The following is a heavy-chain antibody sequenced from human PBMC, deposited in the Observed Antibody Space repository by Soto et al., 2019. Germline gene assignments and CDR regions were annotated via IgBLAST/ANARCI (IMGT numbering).Heavy chain of an antibody. CDR1: GGSIRSEDYY. CDR3: ARVRIVGSTTFDS. V-gene: IGHV4-30-4*01. CDR2: ISYSGST. D-gene: IGHD1-26*01. J-gene: IGHJ4*02. Sequence: QVQLQESGPGLVKPSQTLSLTCTVSGGSIRSEDYYWSWIRQPPGKGLEWIGYISYSGSTAYKSSVRNRVIISIDTSKNELSLKMNPVTAADTAVYYCARVRIVGSTTFDSWGQGTLVIVSS.